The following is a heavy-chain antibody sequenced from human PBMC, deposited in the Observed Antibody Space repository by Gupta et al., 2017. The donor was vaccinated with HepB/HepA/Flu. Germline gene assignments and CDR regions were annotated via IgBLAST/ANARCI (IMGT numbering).Heavy chain of an antibody. J-gene: IGHJ4*02. CDR1: GGSISSGTYF. CDR3: ARPGYGSGGSCDNLDY. D-gene: IGHD2-15*01. V-gene: IGHV4-39*01. CDR2: MSSSGSA. Sequence: QLQLQESGPGLVKPAETLSLTCTVSGGSISSGTYFWGWIRQPPGKGLEWIGSMSSSGSAYYNPSLRSRVTISVDTSKNQCSLKLTSVTAADTAVYYCARPGYGSGGSCDNLDYWGQGTLVTVSS.